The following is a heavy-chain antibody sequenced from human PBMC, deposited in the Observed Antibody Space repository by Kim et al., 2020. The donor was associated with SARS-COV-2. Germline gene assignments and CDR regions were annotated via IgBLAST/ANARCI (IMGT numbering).Heavy chain of an antibody. V-gene: IGHV1-3*01. Sequence: ASVKVSCKASGYTFTSYAIYWVRQAPGQRLEWMGWINGGNGKTKYSQKFQGRVTITRDTSATTAYMELSSLRSEDTAVYYCARDGAVLDLDYWGQGTLVTVSS. CDR3: ARDGAVLDLDY. CDR1: GYTFTSYA. J-gene: IGHJ4*02. CDR2: INGGNGKT. D-gene: IGHD3-10*02.